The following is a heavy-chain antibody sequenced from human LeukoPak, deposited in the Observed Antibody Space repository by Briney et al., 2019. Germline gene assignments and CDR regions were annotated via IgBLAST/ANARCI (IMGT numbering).Heavy chain of an antibody. V-gene: IGHV3-7*01. D-gene: IGHD4-17*01. Sequence: GGSLRLSCAASGFTFDDYAMHWVRQAPGKGLEWVTNIKQDGSEKYYVDSVKGRFTISRDNAKNSLYLQMNSLRAEDTAVYYCAREPDYGDYESFDYWGQGTLVVVSS. CDR1: GFTFDDYA. CDR2: IKQDGSEK. J-gene: IGHJ4*02. CDR3: AREPDYGDYESFDY.